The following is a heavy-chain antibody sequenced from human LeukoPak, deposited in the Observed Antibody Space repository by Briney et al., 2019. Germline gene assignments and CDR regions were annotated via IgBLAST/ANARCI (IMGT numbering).Heavy chain of an antibody. CDR1: GGSISSSGYY. D-gene: IGHD1-26*01. CDR3: ARHEYSGSYYGLSCFDP. Sequence: PSETLSLTCTVYGGSISSSGYYWGWIRQSPGKGLEWIASIYYSGSTYYNPSLKSRVTISVDTSKNQLSLKLSSLTAADTAVYYCARHEYSGSYYGLSCFDPWGQGTLVTVSS. J-gene: IGHJ5*02. V-gene: IGHV4-39*01. CDR2: IYYSGST.